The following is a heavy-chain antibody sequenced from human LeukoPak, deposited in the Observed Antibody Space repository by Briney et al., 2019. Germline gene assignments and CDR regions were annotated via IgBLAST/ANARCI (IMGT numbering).Heavy chain of an antibody. V-gene: IGHV4-30-2*01. CDR1: GGSISSGGYS. D-gene: IGHD5-24*01. CDR3: ARGQRRDGYPFDY. Sequence: SETLSLTCTVSGGSISSGGYSWSWIRQPPGKGLEWIGYIYHSGSTYYNPSLKSRVTISVDRSKNQFSLKLSSVTAADTAVYYCARGQRRDGYPFDYGGQEPLVTVPS. CDR2: IYHSGST. J-gene: IGHJ4*02.